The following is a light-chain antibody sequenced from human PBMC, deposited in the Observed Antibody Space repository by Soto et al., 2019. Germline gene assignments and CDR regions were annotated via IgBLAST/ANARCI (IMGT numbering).Light chain of an antibody. CDR1: QSISRY. CDR3: QQYNSYSIT. J-gene: IGKJ5*01. Sequence: DIQMTQSPSSLSASVGDSVTISCRASQSISRYLNWYQQKPGKAPKLLIFSASGLQSGVPSRFSGGGYGTEFTLTISSLQPDDFATYYCQQYNSYSITFGQGTRLEIK. CDR2: SAS. V-gene: IGKV1-39*01.